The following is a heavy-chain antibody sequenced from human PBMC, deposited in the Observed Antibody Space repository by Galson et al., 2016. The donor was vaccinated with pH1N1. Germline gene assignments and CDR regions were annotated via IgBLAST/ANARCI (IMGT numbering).Heavy chain of an antibody. V-gene: IGHV4-34*01. D-gene: IGHD3-10*01. CDR1: GGSLSGYF. Sequence: LSLTCDGGSLSGYFWSWIRQPPGQGLEWIGEINPSGRSNYSPSLESRVTMSVDTSKNQISLKLSSVTAADTAVYYCARGRFGGGAYWGQGTLVTVSS. CDR3: ARGRFGGGAY. CDR2: INPSGRS. J-gene: IGHJ4*02.